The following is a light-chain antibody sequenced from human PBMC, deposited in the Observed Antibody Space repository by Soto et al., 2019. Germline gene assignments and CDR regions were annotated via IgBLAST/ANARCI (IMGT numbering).Light chain of an antibody. J-gene: IGLJ1*01. CDR2: DVS. Sequence: SALTQPRSVSGSPGQSVTISCTGTSSDVGGFKYVSWYQQQPGKAPKVLIYDVSHRPSGVPDRFSGSTSGNTASLTISGLQAEDEADYYCCSYGGSYVFGTGTKVTVL. V-gene: IGLV2-11*01. CDR1: SSDVGGFKY. CDR3: CSYGGSYV.